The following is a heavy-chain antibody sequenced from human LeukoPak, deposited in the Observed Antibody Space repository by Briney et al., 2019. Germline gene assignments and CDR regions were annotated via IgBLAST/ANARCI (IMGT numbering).Heavy chain of an antibody. CDR2: ISGSGGST. V-gene: IGHV3-23*01. D-gene: IGHD2-2*01. J-gene: IGHJ4*02. CDR1: GFTFSSYA. Sequence: GGSLRLSCAASGFTFSSYAMSWVRQAPGKGLEWVSAISGSGGSTYYADSVKGRFTISRDNSKNTLYLQMNSLRAEDTAVYYCAKSPVVVPAPTHFDYWGQGTLVTVSS. CDR3: AKSPVVVPAPTHFDY.